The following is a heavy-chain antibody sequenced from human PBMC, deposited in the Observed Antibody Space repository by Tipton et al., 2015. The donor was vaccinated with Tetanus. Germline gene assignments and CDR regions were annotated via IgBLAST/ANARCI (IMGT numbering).Heavy chain of an antibody. Sequence: TLSLTCIVSGGSMRSYYWSWIRQPPGKGLEWVGYVHYTGKDNYSPSLRSRVTLSVDTSKNQFSLQMKSVTAADTAVYYCARIGWLQQNKPAFDIWGQGTVVTVSS. J-gene: IGHJ3*02. CDR3: ARIGWLQQNKPAFDI. CDR2: VHYTGKD. D-gene: IGHD6-19*01. CDR1: GGSMRSYY. V-gene: IGHV4-59*01.